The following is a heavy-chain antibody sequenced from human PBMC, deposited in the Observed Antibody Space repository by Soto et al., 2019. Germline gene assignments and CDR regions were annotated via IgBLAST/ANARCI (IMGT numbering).Heavy chain of an antibody. CDR1: GFTVSSNY. V-gene: IGHV3-53*01. Sequence: EVQLVESGGGLIQPGGSLRLSSAASGFTVSSNYMSWVRQAPGKGLEWVSVIYSGGSTYYADSVKGRFTISRDNSKNTRDLQMNSLRAEDTAVYYCERERSAVATGSTLFQHCGQGTMVTVSS. CDR2: IYSGGST. D-gene: IGHD2-15*01. CDR3: ERERSAVATGSTLFQH. J-gene: IGHJ1*01.